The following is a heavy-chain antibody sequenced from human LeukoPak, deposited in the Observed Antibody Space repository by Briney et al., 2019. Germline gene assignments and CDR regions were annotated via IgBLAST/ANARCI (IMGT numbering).Heavy chain of an antibody. V-gene: IGHV3-21*01. CDR2: ISSSSSYI. CDR3: AEVVMGYYMDV. D-gene: IGHD2-21*01. J-gene: IGHJ6*03. CDR1: GFTFSSYS. Sequence: GGSLRLSCAASGFTFSSYSMNWVRQAPGKGLEWVSSISSSSSYIYYADSAKGRFTISRDNAKNSLYLQMNSLRAEDTAVYYCAEVVMGYYMDVWGKGTTVTVSS.